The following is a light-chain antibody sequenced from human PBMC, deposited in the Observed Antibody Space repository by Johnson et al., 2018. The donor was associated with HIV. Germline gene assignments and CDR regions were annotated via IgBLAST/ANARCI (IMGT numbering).Light chain of an antibody. V-gene: IGLV1-51*02. Sequence: QSVLTQPPSVSAAPGQKVTISCSGSSSKIGNKYVSWYQQLPGTAPKLLIYESNKRPSGIPDRFSGSKSGTSATLGITGLQTGDEADYYCGTWDSSLSASFGTGTKVTVL. CDR2: ESN. J-gene: IGLJ1*01. CDR3: GTWDSSLSAS. CDR1: SSKIGNKY.